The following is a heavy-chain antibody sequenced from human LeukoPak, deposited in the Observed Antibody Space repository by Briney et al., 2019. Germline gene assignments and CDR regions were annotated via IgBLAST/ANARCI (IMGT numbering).Heavy chain of an antibody. CDR2: MYYSGST. J-gene: IGHJ5*02. CDR3: AREDYGDAGWFDP. CDR1: GGSISSYY. Sequence: PSETLSLTCTVSGGSISSYYWTWIRQPPGKGLEWIGYMYYSGSTNYNPSLKSRVTISIDTSKNRFSLKLSVTAADTAVYYCAREDYGDAGWFDPWGQGTLVTVPS. D-gene: IGHD4-17*01. V-gene: IGHV4-59*12.